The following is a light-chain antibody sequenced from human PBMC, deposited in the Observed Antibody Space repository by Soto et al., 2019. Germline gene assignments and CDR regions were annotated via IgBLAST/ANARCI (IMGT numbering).Light chain of an antibody. CDR3: QQYNSYIT. V-gene: IGKV1-39*01. CDR1: QSISSY. J-gene: IGKJ5*01. Sequence: DIQMTQSPSSLSASVGDRVTITCRASQSISSYLNWYQQKPGKAPNLLIYAASSLQSGVPSRFSGSGSGTDFTLTIRSLKPDDFATYYCQQYNSYITFGQGTRLEIK. CDR2: AAS.